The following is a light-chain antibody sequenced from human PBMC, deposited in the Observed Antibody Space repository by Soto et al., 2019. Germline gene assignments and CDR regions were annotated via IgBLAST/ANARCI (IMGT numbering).Light chain of an antibody. CDR1: QSVSRN. Sequence: EIVMTQSPATLSVSPGERSTLSCRASQSVSRNLAWYQQKPGQAPRLLIYGASTRATGIPARFSGSGSGAEFTLTISSLKSEDFAVYYCQQYNNWHTWTFGQGTKVDIK. CDR2: GAS. V-gene: IGKV3-15*01. J-gene: IGKJ1*01. CDR3: QQYNNWHTWT.